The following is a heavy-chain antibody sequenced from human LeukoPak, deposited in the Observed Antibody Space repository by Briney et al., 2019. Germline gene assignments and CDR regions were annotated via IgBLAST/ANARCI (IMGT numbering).Heavy chain of an antibody. V-gene: IGHV4-34*01. CDR2: INQSGST. CDR1: GGSFSGYY. D-gene: IGHD6-13*01. J-gene: IGHJ4*02. Sequence: SETLSLTCAVYGGSFSGYYWSWIRQPPGKGLEWIGEINQSGSTNYNPSLKSRVTISVDTSKNQFSLKLSSVTAADTAVYYCARGSAAGDFDYWGQGTLVTVSS. CDR3: ARGSAAGDFDY.